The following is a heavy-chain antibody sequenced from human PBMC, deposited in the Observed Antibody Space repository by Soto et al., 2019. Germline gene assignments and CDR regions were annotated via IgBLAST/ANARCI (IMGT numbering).Heavy chain of an antibody. V-gene: IGHV1-46*01. CDR2: INHSSGST. J-gene: IGHJ6*02. Sequence: QVQLVQSGAELKKPGASVKVSCKASGNTFTSYYMHWVRQAPGQGLEWMGIINHSSGSTSYAQRFQGGVRMTRDTSTSTVYMELSSLRSEDTAGYYCARDRAPGWAYYYGMDVWGQGTTVTVSS. CDR3: ARDRAPGWAYYYGMDV. D-gene: IGHD1-26*01. CDR1: GNTFTSYY.